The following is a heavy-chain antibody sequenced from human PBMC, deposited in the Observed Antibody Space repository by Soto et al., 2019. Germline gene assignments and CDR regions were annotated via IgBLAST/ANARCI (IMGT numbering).Heavy chain of an antibody. Sequence: LRLSCSASGFTFSSYAMHWVRQAPGKGLEYVSAISSNGGSTYYADSVKGRFTISRDNSKNTLYLQMSSLRAEDTAVYYCVKDRDFWSGYSSSHWGQGTLVTVSS. CDR3: VKDRDFWSGYSSSH. V-gene: IGHV3-64D*06. CDR2: ISSNGGST. CDR1: GFTFSSYA. J-gene: IGHJ4*02. D-gene: IGHD3-3*01.